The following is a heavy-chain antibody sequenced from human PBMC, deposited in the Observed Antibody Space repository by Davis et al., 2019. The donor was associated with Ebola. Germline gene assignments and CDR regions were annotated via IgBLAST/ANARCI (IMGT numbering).Heavy chain of an antibody. D-gene: IGHD3-16*01. Sequence: PGGSLRLSCAASGFTFSSYAMSWVRQAPGKGLEWVSAISSSGSTIYYADSVKGRFTISRDNSKNTLYLQMNSLRAEDTAVYYCANYVAFDIWGQGTMVTVSS. V-gene: IGHV3-23*01. CDR3: ANYVAFDI. J-gene: IGHJ3*02. CDR2: ISSSGSTI. CDR1: GFTFSSYA.